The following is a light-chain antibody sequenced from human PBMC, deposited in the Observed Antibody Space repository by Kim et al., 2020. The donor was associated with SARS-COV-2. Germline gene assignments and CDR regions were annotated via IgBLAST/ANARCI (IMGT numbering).Light chain of an antibody. CDR2: YND. V-gene: IGLV3-21*04. J-gene: IGLJ3*02. CDR3: QVWDKGTDHWV. Sequence: APGETDRVTCAGNDLGDYTVHGYQQTPGQAPALVMHYNDARPAGVPGRFSGSNFGGTATLSITRAEAGDEADYYCQVWDKGTDHWVFGGGTKLTVL. CDR1: DLGDYT.